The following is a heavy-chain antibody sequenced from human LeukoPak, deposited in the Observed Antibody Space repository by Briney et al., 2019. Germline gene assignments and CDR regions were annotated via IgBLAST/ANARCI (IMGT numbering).Heavy chain of an antibody. CDR2: IYPGDSDT. J-gene: IGHJ4*02. D-gene: IGHD3-22*01. Sequence: GESLKISCKGSGYSFTSYWIGWVRQMPGKGLEWMGIIYPGDSDTRYSPSFQGQVTISADKSISTAYLQWSSLKASDTAMYYCARPRDSSGYGYFDYWAREPWSPSPQ. CDR1: GYSFTSYW. CDR3: ARPRDSSGYGYFDY. V-gene: IGHV5-51*01.